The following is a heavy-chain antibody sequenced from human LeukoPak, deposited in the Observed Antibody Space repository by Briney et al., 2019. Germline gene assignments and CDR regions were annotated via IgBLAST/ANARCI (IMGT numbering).Heavy chain of an antibody. D-gene: IGHD3-10*01. V-gene: IGHV4-39*07. CDR1: GGSISSSSYY. CDR2: IYYSGST. J-gene: IGHJ4*02. Sequence: SETLSLTCTVSGGSISSSSYYWGWIRQPPGKGLEWIGSIYYSGSTYYNPSLKSRVTISVDTSKNQFSLKLSSVTAADTAVYYCAREFTFYGSGSYHFDYWGQGTLATVSS. CDR3: AREFTFYGSGSYHFDY.